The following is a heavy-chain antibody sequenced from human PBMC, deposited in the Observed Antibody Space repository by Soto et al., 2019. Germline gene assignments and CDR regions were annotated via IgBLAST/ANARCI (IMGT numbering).Heavy chain of an antibody. CDR1: GFTFRSYG. D-gene: IGHD6-6*01. Sequence: GGSLRLSCAASGFTFRSYGIHWVRQAPGKGLEWVAVISYDGSNKYYADSVKGRFTISRDNSKNTLYLPMNSLRAEDTAVYYCAKARSGSSPDYWGQGTLVTVSS. V-gene: IGHV3-30*18. CDR3: AKARSGSSPDY. J-gene: IGHJ4*02. CDR2: ISYDGSNK.